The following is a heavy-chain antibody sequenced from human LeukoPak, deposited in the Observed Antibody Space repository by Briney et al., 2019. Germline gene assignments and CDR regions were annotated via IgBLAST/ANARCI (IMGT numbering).Heavy chain of an antibody. J-gene: IGHJ4*02. CDR1: GFTFSSYG. V-gene: IGHV3-23*01. Sequence: GALRLSCAASGFTFSSYGMSWVRQAPGKGLEWVSSISSSGGNTYYADSVKGRFTISRDNAKNSLYLQMNSLRAEDTAVYYCTKGRGIWGQGTLVTVSS. D-gene: IGHD3-10*01. CDR2: ISSSGGNT. CDR3: TKGRGI.